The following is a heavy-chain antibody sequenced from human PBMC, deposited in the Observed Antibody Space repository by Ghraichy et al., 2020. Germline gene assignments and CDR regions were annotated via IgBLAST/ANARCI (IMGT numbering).Heavy chain of an antibody. V-gene: IGHV3-74*01. D-gene: IGHD2-15*01. CDR1: GFTLSNYW. CDR3: AREYCSGGRCFFGTGGYHFDD. J-gene: IGHJ4*02. Sequence: GGSLRLSCAASGFTLSNYWMHWVRQAPGKGLVWVSRIKSDGSSTIYADSVKGRFTISRDNAKNTLYLQMNSLRAEDTAVYYCAREYCSGGRCFFGTGGYHFDDWGQGTLVTVSS. CDR2: IKSDGSST.